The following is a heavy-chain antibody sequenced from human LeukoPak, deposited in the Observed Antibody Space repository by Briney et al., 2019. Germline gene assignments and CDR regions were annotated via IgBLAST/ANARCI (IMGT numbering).Heavy chain of an antibody. V-gene: IGHV3-30-3*02. CDR1: GLTFSSYA. J-gene: IGHJ5*02. D-gene: IGHD2-2*01. CDR3: ARLVVPAAINWFDP. Sequence: GGSLRLSCAASGLTFSSYAMHWVRQAPGKGLEWVAVISYDGSNKYYADSVKGRFTISRDNSKNTLYLQMNSLRAEDTAVYYCARLVVPAAINWFDPWGQGTLVTVSS. CDR2: ISYDGSNK.